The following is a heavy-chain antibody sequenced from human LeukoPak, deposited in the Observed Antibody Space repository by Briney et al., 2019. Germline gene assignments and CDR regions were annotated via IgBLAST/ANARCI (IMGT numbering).Heavy chain of an antibody. D-gene: IGHD3-3*01. CDR1: GYTFTSYA. J-gene: IGHJ5*02. CDR3: ASLYYDFWSGYYTTHNWFDP. V-gene: IGHV1-69*05. CDR2: IIPIFGTA. Sequence: GASVKVSCKASGYTFTSYAISWVRQAPGQGLEWMGGIIPIFGTANYAQKFQGRVTITTDESTSTAYMELSSLRSEDTAVYYCASLYYDFWSGYYTTHNWFDPWGQGTLVTVSS.